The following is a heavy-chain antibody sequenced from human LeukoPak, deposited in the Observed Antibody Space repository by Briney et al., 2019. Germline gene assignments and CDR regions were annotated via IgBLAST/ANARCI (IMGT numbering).Heavy chain of an antibody. J-gene: IGHJ4*02. CDR2: IHWTGGIV. D-gene: IGHD3-10*01. Sequence: GGSLRLSCAGSGFTFGDYSMHWVRQAPGKGLEWISGIHWTGGIVAYAASVKGRFTISRDNAKNSLYLEMNSLNPEDTALYYCAKLMVGGLTKSPFDSWGQGTLVTVSS. V-gene: IGHV3-9*01. CDR1: GFTFGDYS. CDR3: AKLMVGGLTKSPFDS.